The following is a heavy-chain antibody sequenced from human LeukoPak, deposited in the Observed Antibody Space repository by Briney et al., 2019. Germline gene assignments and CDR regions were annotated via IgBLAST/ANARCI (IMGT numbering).Heavy chain of an antibody. CDR3: ARDSALLWFRDGDYYYYGMDV. Sequence: SETLSLTCTVSGGSVSSGSYYWSWIRQPPGKGLEWIGYIYYSGSTNYNPSLKSRVTISVDTPKNQFSLKLSSVTAADTAVYYCARDSALLWFRDGDYYYYGMDVWGKGTTVTVSS. D-gene: IGHD3-10*01. V-gene: IGHV4-61*01. CDR2: IYYSGST. CDR1: GGSVSSGSYY. J-gene: IGHJ6*04.